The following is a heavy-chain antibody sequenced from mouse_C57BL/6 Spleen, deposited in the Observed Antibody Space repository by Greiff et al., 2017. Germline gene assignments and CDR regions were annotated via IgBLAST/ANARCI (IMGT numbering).Heavy chain of an antibody. V-gene: IGHV14-4*01. Sequence: EVQLQQSGAELVRPGASVKLSCTASGFNIKDDYMHWVKQRPEQGLEWIGWIDPENGDTEYASKFQGKATITADTSSNTAYLQLSSLTSEDTAVYYCTLAGTGAYWGQGTLVTVSA. J-gene: IGHJ3*01. CDR2: IDPENGDT. CDR1: GFNIKDDY. CDR3: TLAGTGAY. D-gene: IGHD4-1*01.